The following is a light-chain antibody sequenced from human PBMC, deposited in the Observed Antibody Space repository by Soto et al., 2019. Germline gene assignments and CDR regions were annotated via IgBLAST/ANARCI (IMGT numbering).Light chain of an antibody. J-gene: IGKJ1*01. CDR2: KAS. V-gene: IGKV1-5*03. CDR1: QSISSW. CDR3: QKYNSYSWK. Sequence: DIQMTHSPSTLSASVGDRVTITFRASQSISSWLAWYQQKPGKAPKLLIYKASSLESGVPSRFSGSGSGTEFTLTISSLQPDDFATYYCQKYNSYSWKCGQGTKGDIK.